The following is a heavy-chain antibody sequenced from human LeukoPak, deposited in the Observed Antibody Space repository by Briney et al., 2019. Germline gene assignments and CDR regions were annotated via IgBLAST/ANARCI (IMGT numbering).Heavy chain of an antibody. J-gene: IGHJ4*02. D-gene: IGHD3-3*01. V-gene: IGHV1-2*02. CDR3: ARSTYYDFWSGYLIDY. Sequence: ASVKVSCKASGYTFTGYYMHWVRQAPGQGLEWVGWINPNSGGTNYAQKFQGRVTMTRDTSISTAYMELSRLRSDDTAVYYCARSTYYDFWSGYLIDYWGQGTLVTVSS. CDR1: GYTFTGYY. CDR2: INPNSGGT.